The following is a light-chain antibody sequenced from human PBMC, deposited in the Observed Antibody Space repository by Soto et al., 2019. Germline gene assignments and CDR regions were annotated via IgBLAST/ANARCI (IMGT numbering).Light chain of an antibody. J-gene: IGKJ4*01. Sequence: DIVLTQSPDSLAVSLGERATINCKSSQSVLFSSNNKDFLAWYQQKPGQSPRLLIYWASTRESGVPDRFSGSGSGTDFTLTISSLQPEDVAGDYCHQYISPPLTFGGGTKVEIK. CDR3: HQYISPPLT. CDR2: WAS. V-gene: IGKV4-1*01. CDR1: QSVLFSSNNKDF.